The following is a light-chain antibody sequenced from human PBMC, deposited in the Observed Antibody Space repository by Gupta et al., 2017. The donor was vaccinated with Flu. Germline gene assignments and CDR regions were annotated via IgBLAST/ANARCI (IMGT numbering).Light chain of an antibody. CDR2: DAS. J-gene: IGKJ4*01. CDR1: QTVYNY. Sequence: EIVMTQSPVTLSVSPGERATLSCRASQTVYNYLAWYQQKPGQSPRLLIYDASTRATGIPARFSGSGYGTDFTLTISSRQSEDFAVYYCQQYYKWPPITFGGGTKVEIK. CDR3: QQYYKWPPIT. V-gene: IGKV3-15*01.